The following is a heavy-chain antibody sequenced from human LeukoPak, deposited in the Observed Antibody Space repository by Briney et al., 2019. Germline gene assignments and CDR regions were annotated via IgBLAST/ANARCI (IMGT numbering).Heavy chain of an antibody. J-gene: IGHJ4*02. Sequence: GGSLRLSCAASGFTFSSYAMSWVRQAPGKGLEGVSAISGSGGSTYYADSVKGRFTISRDNSKNTLYLQMNSLRAEDTAVYYCATLKQWATMLNDYWGQGTLVTVSS. D-gene: IGHD5-12*01. CDR2: ISGSGGST. V-gene: IGHV3-23*01. CDR1: GFTFSSYA. CDR3: ATLKQWATMLNDY.